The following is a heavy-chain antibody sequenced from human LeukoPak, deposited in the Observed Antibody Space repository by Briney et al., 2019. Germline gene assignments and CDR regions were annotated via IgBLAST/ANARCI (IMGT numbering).Heavy chain of an antibody. Sequence: PSQTLSLTCNVSGVSISSGTYYWSWIRQPAGKGLEYIGRMYSTDTPHYNPSLKSRVSMSADTSRNHLYLNLASLTAADTAVYYCARGYLRFLTAGEDWGQGTQVTVSS. CDR3: ARGYLRFLTAGED. CDR2: MYSTDTP. V-gene: IGHV4-61*02. D-gene: IGHD3-3*01. CDR1: GVSISSGTYY. J-gene: IGHJ1*01.